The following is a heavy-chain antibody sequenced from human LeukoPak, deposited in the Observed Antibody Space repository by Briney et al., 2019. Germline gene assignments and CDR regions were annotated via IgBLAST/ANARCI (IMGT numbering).Heavy chain of an antibody. Sequence: GGSLRLSCEASGFIFSAYAMSWVRQAPGKGLEWVSAISGGGSGTYYADSVKGRFTISRYNSKNTLHLQMTNLRADDTATYYCARETYDSSGYYYVYWGQGTLVTVSS. D-gene: IGHD3-22*01. CDR2: ISGGGSGT. V-gene: IGHV3-23*01. CDR3: ARETYDSSGYYYVY. J-gene: IGHJ4*02. CDR1: GFIFSAYA.